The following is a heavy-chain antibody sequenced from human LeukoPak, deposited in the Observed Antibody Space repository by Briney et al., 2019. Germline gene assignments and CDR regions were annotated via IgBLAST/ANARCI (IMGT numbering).Heavy chain of an antibody. CDR2: ISYDGSNK. V-gene: IGHV3-30-3*01. CDR1: GFTFSSYA. Sequence: GGSLRLSCAASGFTFSSYAMHWVRQAPGKGLEWVAVISYDGSNKYYADSVKGRFTISRDNSKNTLYLQMNSLRAEDTAVYYCARGGLYGITGTGGDYWGQGTLVTVSS. CDR3: ARGGLYGITGTGGDY. J-gene: IGHJ4*02. D-gene: IGHD1-7*01.